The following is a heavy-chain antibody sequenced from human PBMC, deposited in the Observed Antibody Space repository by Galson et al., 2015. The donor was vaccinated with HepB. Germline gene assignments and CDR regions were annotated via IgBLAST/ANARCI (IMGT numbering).Heavy chain of an antibody. CDR3: ARGALVVVVGATQNNWFDP. CDR1: GYTFSSYS. D-gene: IGHD2-15*01. CDR2: ISAYNRDT. V-gene: IGHV1-18*01. J-gene: IGHJ5*02. Sequence: SVKVSCKASGYTFSSYSITWVRQAPGQGLEWMGWISAYNRDTNYAQKFQGRVTMTTDTPTSTAYMELRSLRSDDTAVYFCARGALVVVVGATQNNWFDPWGQGTLVTVSS.